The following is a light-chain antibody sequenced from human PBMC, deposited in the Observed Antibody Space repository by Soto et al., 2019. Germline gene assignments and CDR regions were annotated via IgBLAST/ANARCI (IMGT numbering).Light chain of an antibody. CDR2: EVS. CDR1: SSDVGGYNY. J-gene: IGLJ3*02. V-gene: IGLV2-8*01. CDR3: SSYAGRGV. Sequence: QSALTQPASVSGSPGQSITISCTGTSSDVGGYNYVSWYQQHPGKAPKLMIYEVSKRPSGVPDRFSGSKSGNTASLTVSGLQAEDEADYYCSSYAGRGVFGGGTKLTVL.